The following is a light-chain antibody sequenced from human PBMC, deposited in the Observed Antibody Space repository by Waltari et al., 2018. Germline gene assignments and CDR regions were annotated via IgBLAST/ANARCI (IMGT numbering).Light chain of an antibody. CDR2: AAS. V-gene: IGKV1D-12*01. J-gene: IGKJ5*01. CDR1: QGISSW. Sequence: DIQMTQSPSSVSASIGDRVTITCRASQGISSWLAWYQKKPGKAPELLIYAASSLQSGVPSRFSGSGSGTDFTLTINSLQPEDFATYYCQQANSFPFTFSQGTRLEI. CDR3: QQANSFPFT.